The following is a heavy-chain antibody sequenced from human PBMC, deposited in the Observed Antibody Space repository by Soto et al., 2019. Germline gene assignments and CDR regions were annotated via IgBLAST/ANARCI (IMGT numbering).Heavy chain of an antibody. D-gene: IGHD1-26*01. CDR3: ARGNYSGSDYYFDY. J-gene: IGHJ4*02. CDR1: GGSFSGYY. V-gene: IGHV4-34*01. Sequence: QVQLQQWGAGLLKPSETLSLTCAVYGGSFSGYYWSWIRQLPGKGLEWIGEINHSGSTNYNPSLKSRVTISVDTSKNQFSLKLSSVTAADTAVYYCARGNYSGSDYYFDYWGQGTLVTVSS. CDR2: INHSGST.